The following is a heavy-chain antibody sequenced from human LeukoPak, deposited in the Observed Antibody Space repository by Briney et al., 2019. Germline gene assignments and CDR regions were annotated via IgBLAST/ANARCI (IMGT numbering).Heavy chain of an antibody. J-gene: IGHJ4*02. Sequence: AAVKVSCKVSGYTLTELSMHWVRQAPGKGLEWMGGFDPEDGETIYAQKFQGRVTMTEDTSTDTAYMELSSLRSEDTAVYYCATAAHVRGVIHYWGQGTLVTVSS. D-gene: IGHD3-10*01. CDR1: GYTLTELS. CDR3: ATAAHVRGVIHY. V-gene: IGHV1-24*01. CDR2: FDPEDGET.